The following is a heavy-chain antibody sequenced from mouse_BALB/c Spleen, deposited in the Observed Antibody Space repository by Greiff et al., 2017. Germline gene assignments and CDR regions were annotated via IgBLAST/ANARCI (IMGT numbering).Heavy chain of an antibody. CDR1: GYTFTSYW. V-gene: IGHV1S26*01. CDR2: INPSTGYT. CDR3: ARGYGTDY. Sequence: VQLQQPGAELVKPGASVKMSCKASGYTFTSYWMHWVKQRPGQGLEWIGYINPSTGYTEYNQKFKDKATLTADKSSSTAYMQLSSLTSEDSAVYYCARGYGTDYWGQGTTLTVSS. J-gene: IGHJ2*01. D-gene: IGHD1-1*01.